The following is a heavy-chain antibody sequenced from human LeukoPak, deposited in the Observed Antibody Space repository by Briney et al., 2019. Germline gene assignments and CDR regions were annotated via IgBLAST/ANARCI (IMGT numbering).Heavy chain of an antibody. J-gene: IGHJ4*02. Sequence: PGGSLRLSCAASRFTVSSNYMSWVRQAPGKGLEWVANIKQDGSEKYYVDSVKGRFTISRDNAKNSLYLQMNSLRAEDTAVYYCARDSSTSCYADYWGQGPWSPSPQ. CDR2: IKQDGSEK. V-gene: IGHV3-7*01. CDR3: ARDSSTSCYADY. CDR1: RFTVSSNY. D-gene: IGHD2-2*01.